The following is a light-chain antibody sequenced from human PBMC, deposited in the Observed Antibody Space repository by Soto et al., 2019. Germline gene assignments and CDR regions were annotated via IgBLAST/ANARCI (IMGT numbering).Light chain of an antibody. CDR2: GAS. J-gene: IGKJ1*01. V-gene: IGKV3-20*01. Sequence: IVLTQSPGTLSVSLGETATLSCTASQNVGSESLAWYQQTLGQPPRLLIYGASSRATGIPDRFSGSGSGTDFTLTISRLEAEDSAVYYCQQYDTFPDWTFGQGTKVDIK. CDR3: QQYDTFPDWT. CDR1: QNVGSES.